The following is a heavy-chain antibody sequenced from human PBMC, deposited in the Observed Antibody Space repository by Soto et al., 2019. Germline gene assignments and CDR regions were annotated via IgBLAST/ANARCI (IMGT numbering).Heavy chain of an antibody. V-gene: IGHV3-11*01. D-gene: IGHD2-2*01. CDR2: ISSSGSTI. CDR3: AREASQDYYYYYMDV. CDR1: GFSFSDYY. Sequence: PGGSLRLSCAASGFSFSDYYMSWIRQAPGKGLEWVSYISSSGSTIYYADSVKGRFTISRDNAKNSLYLQMNSLRAEDTAVYYCAREASQDYYYYYMDVWGKGTTVTVSS. J-gene: IGHJ6*03.